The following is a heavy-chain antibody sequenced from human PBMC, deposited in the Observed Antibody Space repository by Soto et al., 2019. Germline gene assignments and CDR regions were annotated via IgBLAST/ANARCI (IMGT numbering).Heavy chain of an antibody. Sequence: GGCLRLSGAAAGFSLPNYVMTWVRPAPGKGLEWVAGISGTWGTIFYADSVKGRFTVSTDNSKNTLHLQMNSLRVDDTAVYSFAKDGACPRYSICYFDSWGQGALVTVSS. CDR3: AKDGACPRYSICYFDS. CDR1: GFSLPNYV. CDR2: ISGTWGTI. D-gene: IGHD2-21*01. J-gene: IGHJ4*01. V-gene: IGHV3-23*01.